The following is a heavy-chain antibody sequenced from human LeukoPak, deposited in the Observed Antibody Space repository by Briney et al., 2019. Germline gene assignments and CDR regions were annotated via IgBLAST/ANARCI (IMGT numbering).Heavy chain of an antibody. J-gene: IGHJ6*02. CDR2: IYYSGST. Sequence: SETLSLTCTVSGGSISSYYWSWIRQPPGKGLEWIGYIYYSGSTNYNPSLKSRVTISVDTSKNQFSLKLSSVTAADTAVYYCARDKYFGMDVWGQGTTVAVSS. CDR1: GGSISSYY. CDR3: ARDKYFGMDV. V-gene: IGHV4-59*12.